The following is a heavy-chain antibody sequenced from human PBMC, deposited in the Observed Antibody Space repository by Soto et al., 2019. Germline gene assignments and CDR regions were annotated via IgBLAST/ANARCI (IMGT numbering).Heavy chain of an antibody. D-gene: IGHD3-10*01. CDR3: ARGLLRWGEFDY. Sequence: ASVKVSCKASGYTFTSYDINWVRQATGQGLEWMGWMNPNSGNTGYAQKFQGRVTMTRNTSISTAYMELSSLRSEDTAVYYCARGLLRWGEFDYWGQGTLVTVSS. V-gene: IGHV1-8*01. CDR2: MNPNSGNT. CDR1: GYTFTSYD. J-gene: IGHJ4*02.